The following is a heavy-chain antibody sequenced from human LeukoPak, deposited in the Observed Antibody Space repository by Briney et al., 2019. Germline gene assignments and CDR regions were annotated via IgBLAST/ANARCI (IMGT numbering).Heavy chain of an antibody. V-gene: IGHV3-48*04. D-gene: IGHD2-2*01. J-gene: IGHJ6*03. CDR3: ARESRASYCSSTSCLHHYYYYYMDV. Sequence: GGSLRLSCAASGFTFSSYWMSWVRQAPGKGLEWVSYISSSSSTIYYADSVKGRFTISRDNAKNSLYLQMNSLRAEDTAVYYCARESRASYCSSTSCLHHYYYYYMDVWGKGTTVTVSS. CDR2: ISSSSSTI. CDR1: GFTFSSYW.